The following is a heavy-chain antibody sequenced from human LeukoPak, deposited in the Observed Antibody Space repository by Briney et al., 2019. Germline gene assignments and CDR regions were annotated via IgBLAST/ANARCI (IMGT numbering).Heavy chain of an antibody. J-gene: IGHJ4*02. CDR1: GFTVSSNY. Sequence: PGGSMRLSCAASGFTVSSNYMSWVRQAPGKGLEWVSVTYGGGSTYYADSVKGRFSISRDNSKNTLYPQMSSLRTEDTAVYYCARDRVTGTLDFDSWGQGTLVTVSS. CDR2: TYGGGST. D-gene: IGHD1-7*01. CDR3: ARDRVTGTLDFDS. V-gene: IGHV3-66*02.